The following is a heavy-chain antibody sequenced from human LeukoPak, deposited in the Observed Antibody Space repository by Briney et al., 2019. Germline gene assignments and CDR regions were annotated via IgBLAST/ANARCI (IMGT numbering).Heavy chain of an antibody. V-gene: IGHV5-51*01. D-gene: IGHD2-15*01. CDR3: ARHGHCSGSSCYAFDI. CDR1: GYSFTSSW. Sequence: GESLKISCKGSGYSFTSSWIGWVRQMPGKGLEWMGFIYPGDSDTRYSPSFQGQVTISADKSISTAYLQWSSLKASDTAMYYCARHGHCSGSSCYAFDIWGQGTMVTVSS. J-gene: IGHJ3*02. CDR2: IYPGDSDT.